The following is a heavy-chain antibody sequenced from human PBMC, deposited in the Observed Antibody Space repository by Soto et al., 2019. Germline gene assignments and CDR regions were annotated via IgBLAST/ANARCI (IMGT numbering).Heavy chain of an antibody. CDR2: ISGGGGST. V-gene: IGHV3-23*01. CDR1: GFTFSSYA. D-gene: IGHD2-2*01. CDR3: AKEKRVVPAAPGNWFDP. Sequence: EVQLLESGGGLVQPGGSLRLSCAASGFTFSSYAMSWVRQAPGKGLEWVSAISGGGGSTYYADSVKGRFTISRDNSKNTLYLQMNSLRAEDTAVYYCAKEKRVVPAAPGNWFDPWGQGTLVTVSS. J-gene: IGHJ5*02.